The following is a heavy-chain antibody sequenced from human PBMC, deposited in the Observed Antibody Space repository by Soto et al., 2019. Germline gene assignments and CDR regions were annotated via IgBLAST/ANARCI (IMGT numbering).Heavy chain of an antibody. D-gene: IGHD2-2*01. J-gene: IGHJ5*02. CDR2: IYYSGST. Sequence: QLQLQESGPGLVKPSETLSLTCTVSGGSISSSSYYWGWIRQPPGKGLEWIGSIYYSGSTYYNPSLKSRVTISVDTSKNQFSLKLSSVTAADTAVYYCARLLYCSSTSCYEYNWFDPWGQGTLVTVSS. CDR1: GGSISSSSYY. V-gene: IGHV4-39*01. CDR3: ARLLYCSSTSCYEYNWFDP.